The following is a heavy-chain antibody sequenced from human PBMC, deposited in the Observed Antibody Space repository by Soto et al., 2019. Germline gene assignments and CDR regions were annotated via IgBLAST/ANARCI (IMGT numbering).Heavy chain of an antibody. CDR3: ARVDSGGSYFNY. J-gene: IGHJ4*02. Sequence: GGSLRLSCAAPGFTFSSYWMSWVRQAPGKGLEWVANIKQDGSEKYYVDSVKGRFTISRDNAKNSLYLQMNSLRAEDTAVYYCARVDSGGSYFNYWGQGTLVTVSS. D-gene: IGHD1-26*01. V-gene: IGHV3-7*01. CDR1: GFTFSSYW. CDR2: IKQDGSEK.